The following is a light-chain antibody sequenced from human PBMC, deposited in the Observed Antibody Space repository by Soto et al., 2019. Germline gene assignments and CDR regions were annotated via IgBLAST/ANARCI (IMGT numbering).Light chain of an antibody. CDR1: TSDVGGYNL. V-gene: IGLV2-23*02. CDR2: EVT. Sequence: QSVLTQPASVSGSPGQSITISCSGTTSDVGGYNLVSWYQQHTAKAPKLLIYEVTQRPSGVSSRFSGSKSGNTASLTISGLQAEDEADYYCCSYASSSSYVFGTGTKVTVL. J-gene: IGLJ1*01. CDR3: CSYASSSSYV.